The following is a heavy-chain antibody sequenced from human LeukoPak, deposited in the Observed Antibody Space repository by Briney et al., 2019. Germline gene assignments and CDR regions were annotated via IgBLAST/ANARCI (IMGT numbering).Heavy chain of an antibody. D-gene: IGHD6-13*01. V-gene: IGHV4-59*08. CDR2: VYNSGST. CDR1: GGSISTYY. J-gene: IGHJ5*02. CDR3: ARQVHGAAGRFDT. Sequence: PSETLSLTCTVSGGSISTYYWSWIRQPPGKGLEYIGYVYNSGSTNYNPSLKSRLTISVDPSKNQFSLKLTSVTAADTAVYYCARQVHGAAGRFDTWGQGTLVTVAS.